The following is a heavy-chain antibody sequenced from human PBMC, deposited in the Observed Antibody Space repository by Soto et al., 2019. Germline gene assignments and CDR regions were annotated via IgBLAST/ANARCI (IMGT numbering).Heavy chain of an antibody. CDR3: ARDREGYSGFDYPAY. D-gene: IGHD5-12*01. Sequence: QVQLVESGGGVVQPGRSLRLSCAASGLTFSRYAMHWVRQAPGKGLAWVAIISYGGSNKYYADSVRGRFTISRDNSNNTRYMQINSLRSEDTAVYYCARDREGYSGFDYPAYWGQGTLVTVSS. J-gene: IGHJ4*02. CDR1: GLTFSRYA. CDR2: ISYGGSNK. V-gene: IGHV3-30-3*01.